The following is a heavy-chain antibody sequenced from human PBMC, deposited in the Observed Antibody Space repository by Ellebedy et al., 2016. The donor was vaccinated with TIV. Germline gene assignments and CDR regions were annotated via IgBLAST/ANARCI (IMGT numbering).Heavy chain of an antibody. V-gene: IGHV4-61*01. J-gene: IGHJ3*02. Sequence: MPSETLSLTCTVSGGSVSSGSYYWSWIRQPPGKGLEWIGYIYYSGSTNYNPSLKSRVTISVDTSKNQFSLKLSSVTAADTAVYYCARHAYCGGDCFGPRPLYDAFDIWGQGTMVTVSS. CDR2: IYYSGST. D-gene: IGHD2-21*02. CDR1: GGSVSSGSYY. CDR3: ARHAYCGGDCFGPRPLYDAFDI.